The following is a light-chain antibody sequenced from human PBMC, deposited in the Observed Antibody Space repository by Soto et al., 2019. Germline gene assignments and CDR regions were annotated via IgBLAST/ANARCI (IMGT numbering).Light chain of an antibody. CDR3: QKRSNWPSIT. Sequence: EIVLTQSPATLSFSPGERATLSCRASQSVSSYLAWYQQKPGQAPRLLIYDASNRATGIPARFSGSGSGTDFTLTINRLEPEDFAVYYCQKRSNWPSITFGQGTRLENK. CDR1: QSVSSY. V-gene: IGKV3-11*01. CDR2: DAS. J-gene: IGKJ5*01.